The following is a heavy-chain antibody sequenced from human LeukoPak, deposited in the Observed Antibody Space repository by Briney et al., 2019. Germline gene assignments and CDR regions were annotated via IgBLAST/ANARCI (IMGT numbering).Heavy chain of an antibody. Sequence: GASVKVSCKASGGTFSSYAISWVRQAPGQGLEWMGGIIPIFGTANYAQKFQGRVTITADESTSTAYMELSSLRAEDTAVYYCARAGSGSGYYEGDAFDIWGQGTMVTVSS. CDR2: IIPIFGTA. CDR1: GGTFSSYA. D-gene: IGHD3-22*01. CDR3: ARAGSGSGYYEGDAFDI. V-gene: IGHV1-69*01. J-gene: IGHJ3*02.